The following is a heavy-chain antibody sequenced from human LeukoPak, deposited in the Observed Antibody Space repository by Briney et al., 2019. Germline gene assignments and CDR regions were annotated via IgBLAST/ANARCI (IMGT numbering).Heavy chain of an antibody. CDR1: GFIFSGDN. CDR2: ISGSGGST. V-gene: IGHV3-23*01. D-gene: IGHD1-26*01. Sequence: GGSLRLSCTASGFIFSGDNMSWVRQAPGKGLEWVSAISGSGGSTYYADSVKGRFTISRDNSKNTLYLQMNSLRAEDTAVYYCASFIDYYYYYMDVWGKGTTVTVSS. J-gene: IGHJ6*03. CDR3: ASFIDYYYYYMDV.